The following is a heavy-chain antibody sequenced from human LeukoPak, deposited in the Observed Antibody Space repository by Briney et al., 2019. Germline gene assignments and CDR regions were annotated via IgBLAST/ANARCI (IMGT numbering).Heavy chain of an antibody. D-gene: IGHD2-8*02. CDR3: ANLPTGKY. J-gene: IGHJ4*02. CDR1: GFTVSSNY. Sequence: PGGSLRLSCAASGFTVSSNYMSWVRQAPGKGLEWVSVIYSGGSAYYADSLKGRFTISRDNSKNTLYLQMNSLPAEDTAVYYCANLPTGKYWGQGTLVTVSS. CDR2: IYSGGSA. V-gene: IGHV3-53*01.